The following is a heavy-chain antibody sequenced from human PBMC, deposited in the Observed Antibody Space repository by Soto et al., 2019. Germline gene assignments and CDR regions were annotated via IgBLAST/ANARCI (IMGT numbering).Heavy chain of an antibody. Sequence: EVQLVESGGGLVKPGGSLRLSCAASGFTFSSYSMNWVRQAPGKGLEWVSSISSSSSYIYYADSVKGRFTISRDNAKNSRYLQMNSLRAEDTAVYYCASSGQQLPNYYYGMDVWGQGTTVTVSS. D-gene: IGHD6-13*01. CDR1: GFTFSSYS. CDR2: ISSSSSYI. V-gene: IGHV3-21*01. J-gene: IGHJ6*02. CDR3: ASSGQQLPNYYYGMDV.